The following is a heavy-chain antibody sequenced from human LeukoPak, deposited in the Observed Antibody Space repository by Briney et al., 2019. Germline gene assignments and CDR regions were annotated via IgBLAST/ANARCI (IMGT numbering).Heavy chain of an antibody. V-gene: IGHV3-73*01. CDR2: VRSKPNNYAT. J-gene: IGHJ4*02. D-gene: IGHD3-3*01. CDR1: GFIFSDSA. CDR3: SSPAHDFDVWSGYYSF. Sequence: GGSLRLSCAASGFIFSDSAMHWVRQASGKGLEWVGHVRSKPNNYATEYAASVKARFTISRDDSENTAYLQMNSLKTEDTAVYYCSSPAHDFDVWSGYYSFWGPGILVTVSS.